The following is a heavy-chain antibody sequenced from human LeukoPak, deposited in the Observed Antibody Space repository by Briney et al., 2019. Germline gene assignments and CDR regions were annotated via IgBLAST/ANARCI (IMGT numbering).Heavy chain of an antibody. CDR1: GGSISSSSYY. J-gene: IGHJ3*02. CDR2: IYYSGST. D-gene: IGHD3-10*01. CDR3: ARDCSGYYGSGSYYHDAFDI. Sequence: PSETLSLTCTVSGGSISSSSYYWGWIRQPPGKGLEWIGSIYYSGSTYYNPSLKSRVTISVDTSKNQFSLKLSSVTAADTAVYYCARDCSGYYGSGSYYHDAFDIWGQGTMVTVSS. V-gene: IGHV4-39*07.